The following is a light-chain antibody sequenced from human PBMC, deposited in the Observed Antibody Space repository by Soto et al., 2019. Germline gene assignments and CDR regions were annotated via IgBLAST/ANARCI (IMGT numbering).Light chain of an antibody. Sequence: DFQMTQSPSTLSXSVGDRVTITCRASQTISSWLAWYKQKPGKAPKLLIYKASTLKSGVPSRFSGSGSGTEFTLTISSLQPDDFATYYCQHYNSYSEAVGPVTKL. CDR2: KAS. V-gene: IGKV1-5*03. CDR1: QTISSW. CDR3: QHYNSYSEA. J-gene: IGKJ1*01.